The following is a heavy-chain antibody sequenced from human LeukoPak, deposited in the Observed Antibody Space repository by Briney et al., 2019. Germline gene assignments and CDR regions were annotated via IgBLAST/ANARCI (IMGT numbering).Heavy chain of an antibody. CDR3: SRDLYYDSSGYFDY. V-gene: IGHV3-49*04. D-gene: IGHD3-22*01. CDR2: IRSKVYGGTT. CDR1: GFTFGDYA. J-gene: IGHJ4*02. Sequence: GGSLRLSCTASGFTFGDYAMSWVRQAPGKGLEWVGFIRSKVYGGTTEYAASVKGRFTISRDDSKSIAYLQMNSLKTEGTAVYYCSRDLYYDSSGYFDYWGQGTLVTVSS.